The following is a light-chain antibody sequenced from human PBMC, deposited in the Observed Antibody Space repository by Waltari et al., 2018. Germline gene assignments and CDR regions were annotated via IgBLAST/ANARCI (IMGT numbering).Light chain of an antibody. J-gene: IGKJ4*01. CDR1: QSVANY. V-gene: IGKV3-11*01. Sequence: DIVLTQSPATLSLSPGERAPLSCRASQSVANYLAWYQQKPGQAPRLLIYDVSNRATDIPARFSGSVFATDFTLTISDLKPEDMAVYYCQQRNKWPVTFGGGTKVEIK. CDR2: DVS. CDR3: QQRNKWPVT.